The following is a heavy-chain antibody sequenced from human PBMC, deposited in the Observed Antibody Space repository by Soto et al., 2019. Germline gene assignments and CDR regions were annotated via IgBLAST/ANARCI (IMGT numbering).Heavy chain of an antibody. Sequence: ESGGGVVQPGRSLRLSCASSGFSFSTHGMQWVRQAPGKGLGWGAIISYDGFIKYSADDVKGRFTISRDNSKNTLFLQMDSLRAEDSAVYYCAKDLKASGGHSGTLNYYYGMDVWGQGTTVIVSS. J-gene: IGHJ6*02. CDR1: GFSFSTHG. CDR2: ISYDGFIK. V-gene: IGHV3-30*18. CDR3: AKDLKASGGHSGTLNYYYGMDV. D-gene: IGHD3-10*01.